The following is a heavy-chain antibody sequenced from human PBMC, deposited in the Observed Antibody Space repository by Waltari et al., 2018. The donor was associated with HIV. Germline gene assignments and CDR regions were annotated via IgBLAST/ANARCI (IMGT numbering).Heavy chain of an antibody. J-gene: IGHJ6*02. V-gene: IGHV4-39*07. D-gene: IGHD2-21*01. Sequence: QLQLQESGPGLVKPSETLSLTCTVSGGSISSSSYYWGWIRQPPGKGLEWIGSIYYSGSTYYNPSLKSRVTISVDTSKNQFSLKLSSVTAADTAVYYCARTGIFSRMFYYYGMDVWGQGTTVTVSS. CDR2: IYYSGST. CDR3: ARTGIFSRMFYYYGMDV. CDR1: GGSISSSSYY.